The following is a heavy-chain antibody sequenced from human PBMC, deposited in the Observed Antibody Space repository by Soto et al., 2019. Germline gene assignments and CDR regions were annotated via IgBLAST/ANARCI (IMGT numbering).Heavy chain of an antibody. Sequence: GESLKISCKGSGYSFTSYWIGWVRQMPGKGLEWMGIIYPGDSDTRYSPSFQGQVTISADKSISTAYLQWSSLKASDTAMYYCATAYVYDFENSNYYRDAFDIWGQGTLVTVSS. J-gene: IGHJ3*02. CDR2: IYPGDSDT. D-gene: IGHD3-22*01. CDR3: ATAYVYDFENSNYYRDAFDI. CDR1: GYSFTSYW. V-gene: IGHV5-51*01.